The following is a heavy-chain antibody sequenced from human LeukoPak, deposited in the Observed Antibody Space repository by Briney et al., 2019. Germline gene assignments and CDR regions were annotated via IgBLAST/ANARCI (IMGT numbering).Heavy chain of an antibody. D-gene: IGHD3-22*01. J-gene: IGHJ3*02. V-gene: IGHV3-9*01. CDR1: GFTFGDFA. Sequence: GRSLRLSCATSGFTFGDFAMHWVRQAPGKGLEWVSHISWNSDTITYADSVKGRFTISRDNAKNSLYLQISSLRDEDTAFYYCAKDIDSAGYGAFEIWGQGTAVTVSS. CDR2: ISWNSDTI. CDR3: AKDIDSAGYGAFEI.